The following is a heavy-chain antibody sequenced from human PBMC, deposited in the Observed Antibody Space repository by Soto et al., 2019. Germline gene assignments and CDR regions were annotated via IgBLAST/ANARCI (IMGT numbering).Heavy chain of an antibody. J-gene: IGHJ4*02. Sequence: GGSLRLSCAASGFTFSSYAMHWVRQAPGKGLEWVAVISYDGSNKYYADSVKGRFTISRDNSKNTLYLQMNSLRADDTAVYYCARDRYSSDSYYFAYWGQGTPVTVSS. CDR3: ARDRYSSDSYYFAY. CDR2: ISYDGSNK. D-gene: IGHD6-19*01. V-gene: IGHV3-30-3*01. CDR1: GFTFSSYA.